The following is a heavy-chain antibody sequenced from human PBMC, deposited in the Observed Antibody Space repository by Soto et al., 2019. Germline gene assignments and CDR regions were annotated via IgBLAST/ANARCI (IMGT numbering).Heavy chain of an antibody. V-gene: IGHV1-69*13. CDR2: IIPIFGTA. CDR3: TRVLQFLEWLLPHEAANYYYYGMDV. D-gene: IGHD3-3*01. J-gene: IGHJ6*02. CDR1: GGTFSSYA. Sequence: SVKVSCKASGGTFSSYAISWVRQAPGQGLEWMGGIIPIFGTANYAQKFQGRVTITADESTSTAYMELSSLRSEDTAVYYCTRVLQFLEWLLPHEAANYYYYGMDVWGQGTTVTVSS.